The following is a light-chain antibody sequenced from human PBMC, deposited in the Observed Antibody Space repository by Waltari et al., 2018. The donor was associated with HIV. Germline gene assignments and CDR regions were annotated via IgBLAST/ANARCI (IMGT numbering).Light chain of an antibody. CDR3: SSYTSSSTLVV. CDR2: DVT. V-gene: IGLV2-14*03. Sequence: QSALTQPASVSGSPGQSITTSCTGTSSDVGGFNYVSWYQHHPGKAPKLMIYDVTSRPSGVSNRFSGSKSGNTASLTISGLQAEDEADYYCSSYTSSSTLVVFGGGTKLTVL. J-gene: IGLJ2*01. CDR1: SSDVGGFNY.